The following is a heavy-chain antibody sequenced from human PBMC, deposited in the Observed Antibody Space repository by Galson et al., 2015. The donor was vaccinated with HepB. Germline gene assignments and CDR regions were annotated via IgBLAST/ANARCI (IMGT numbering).Heavy chain of an antibody. J-gene: IGHJ3*01. V-gene: IGHV3-7*03. D-gene: IGHD1-26*01. CDR3: ARAPQWEIVLFAFDV. CDR1: GFTFSSRW. Sequence: SLRLSCAASGFTFSSRWMSWVRQAPGKGLEWVANIKQDGSEKYYVDSVRGRFTISRDNAKNSLYLQMNSLRAEDTAMYYCARAPQWEIVLFAFDVWGQGTMVTVSS. CDR2: IKQDGSEK.